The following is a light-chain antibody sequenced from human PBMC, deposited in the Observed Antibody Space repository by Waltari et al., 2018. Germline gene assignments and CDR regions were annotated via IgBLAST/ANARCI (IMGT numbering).Light chain of an antibody. CDR3: QQCYHLPS. J-gene: IGKJ4*01. V-gene: IGKV4-1*01. Sequence: DIVMSQSPDSVAVSLGERATIHCRSSQNILSSSDNKNYLVWYQQKPGQPPKLLISWASTRESGVPDRFSGSGSGTDFTLTISSLQAEDVAVYYCQQCYHLPSFGGGTRVEIK. CDR1: QNILSSSDNKNY. CDR2: WAS.